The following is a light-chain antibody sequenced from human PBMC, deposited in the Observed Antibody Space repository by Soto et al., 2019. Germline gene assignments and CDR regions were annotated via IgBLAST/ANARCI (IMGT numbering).Light chain of an antibody. J-gene: IGKJ4*01. V-gene: IGKV3-15*01. CDR1: QSVSSH. Sequence: IVMTQYPAALSVSPGESATLSCRASQSVSSHLAWNQQRPGRTPRLLIYDTSSRSTGLPATFSGSGSETELTRTISGLQSEDCAGYYCQQYHTWPLTFGGGTTLQIK. CDR3: QQYHTWPLT. CDR2: DTS.